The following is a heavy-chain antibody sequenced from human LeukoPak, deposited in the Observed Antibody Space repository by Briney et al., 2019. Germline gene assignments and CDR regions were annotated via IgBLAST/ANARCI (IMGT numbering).Heavy chain of an antibody. D-gene: IGHD1-7*01. CDR2: ISGSGGST. V-gene: IGHV3-23*01. CDR3: ARDRHNWNYGGYFDY. Sequence: PGGSLRLSCAASGFTFSSYAMSWVRQAPGKGLEWVSAISGSGGSTYYADSVKGRFTISRDNSKNTLYLQMNSLRAEDTAVYYCARDRHNWNYGGYFDYWGQGTLVTVSS. J-gene: IGHJ4*02. CDR1: GFTFSSYA.